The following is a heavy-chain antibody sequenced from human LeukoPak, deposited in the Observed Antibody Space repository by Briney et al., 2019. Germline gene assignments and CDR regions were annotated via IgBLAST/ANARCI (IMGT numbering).Heavy chain of an antibody. CDR1: GFTFSIYS. CDR3: IREDMGRWAFDI. V-gene: IGHV3-21*01. CDR2: ISSTSNYI. D-gene: IGHD2-15*01. Sequence: GGSLRLSCPASGFTFSIYSVNWVRQSPGKGLEWGSSISSTSNYIYYADSVKRRFTISRDNAKNSWYLQRNSLRAEVTAMYFCIREDMGRWAFDIWGQGTMVTVSS. J-gene: IGHJ3*02.